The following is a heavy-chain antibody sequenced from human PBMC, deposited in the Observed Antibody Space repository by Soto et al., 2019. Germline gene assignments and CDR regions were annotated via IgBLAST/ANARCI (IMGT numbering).Heavy chain of an antibody. CDR3: ARGWPYSSSSVYYFDY. CDR1: GGSFSGYY. V-gene: IGHV4-34*01. Sequence: PSEALSLTCAGYGGSFSGYYWSWIRQPPGKGLEWIGEINHSGSTNYNPSLKSRVTISVDTSKNQFSLKLSSVTAADTAVYYCARGWPYSSSSVYYFDYWGQGTLVTVSS. CDR2: INHSGST. D-gene: IGHD6-6*01. J-gene: IGHJ4*02.